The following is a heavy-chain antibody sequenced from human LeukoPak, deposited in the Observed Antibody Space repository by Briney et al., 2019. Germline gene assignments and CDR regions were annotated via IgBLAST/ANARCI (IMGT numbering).Heavy chain of an antibody. V-gene: IGHV3-9*01. CDR1: GFTFDDYA. J-gene: IGHJ4*02. CDR3: AKGPPVVVPAAIGYDY. CDR2: ISWNSGSI. D-gene: IGHD2-2*02. Sequence: PGGSLRLSCAASGFTFDDYAMHWIRQAPGKGLEWVSGISWNSGSIGYADSVKGRFTISRDNAKNSLYLQMNSLRAEDTALYYCAKGPPVVVPAAIGYDYWGQGTLDTVSS.